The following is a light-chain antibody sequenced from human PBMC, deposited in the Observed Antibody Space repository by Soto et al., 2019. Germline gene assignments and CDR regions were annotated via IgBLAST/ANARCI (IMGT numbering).Light chain of an antibody. CDR2: AES. CDR3: QQANSFPLT. Sequence: DIQMTQSPSSVSASVGDIFTITCRAIQGISTRLDWYQQKPGKAPDLLIYAESSLQSGVTSRFSGSGSETDFSLTITSLQPEDSATYYCQQANSFPLTFGGGSKVDIK. CDR1: QGISTR. V-gene: IGKV1-12*01. J-gene: IGKJ4*01.